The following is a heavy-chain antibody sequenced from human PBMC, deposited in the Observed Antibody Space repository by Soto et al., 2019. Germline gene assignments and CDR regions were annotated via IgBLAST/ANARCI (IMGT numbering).Heavy chain of an antibody. Sequence: QVQLQESGPRLVKPPETLSLTCTVSGGSVSIGSYHWSWIRQPPGKGLEWIGYIYYSGSTNYNPSLKSRVTISVDTSKNQFSLKLSSVTAADTAVYYCARTLGAGNIDYWGQGTLVTVSS. V-gene: IGHV4-61*01. J-gene: IGHJ4*02. CDR1: GGSVSIGSYH. CDR2: IYYSGST. CDR3: ARTLGAGNIDY. D-gene: IGHD1-26*01.